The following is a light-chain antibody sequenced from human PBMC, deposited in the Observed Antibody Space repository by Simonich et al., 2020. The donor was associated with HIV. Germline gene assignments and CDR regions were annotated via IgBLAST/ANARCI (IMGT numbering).Light chain of an antibody. Sequence: EIVMTQSPATLSVSPGERATLSCRVSQSVNINLAWYQQKPGQAPRLLIYGASTRATGIPARFSGSGSGTEFTLTISSLQSEDFAVYYCQQYNNWPQTFGQGTKVEIK. CDR3: QQYNNWPQT. V-gene: IGKV3-15*01. CDR1: QSVNIN. CDR2: GAS. J-gene: IGKJ1*01.